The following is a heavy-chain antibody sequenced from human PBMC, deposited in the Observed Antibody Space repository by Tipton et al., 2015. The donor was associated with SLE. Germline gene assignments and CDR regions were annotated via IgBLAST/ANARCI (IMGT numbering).Heavy chain of an antibody. CDR3: ARHSGRLVPFDY. J-gene: IGHJ4*02. Sequence: TLSLTCTVSGGSISWSNYYWGWIRQPPGKGLEWIGSIYYSGSAYSNPSLRSRVTISVDTSKNQFSLRLSSVTAADTAVYYCARHSGRLVPFDYWGQGTLVIVSS. CDR2: IYYSGSA. D-gene: IGHD6-6*01. CDR1: GGSISWSNYY. V-gene: IGHV4-39*01.